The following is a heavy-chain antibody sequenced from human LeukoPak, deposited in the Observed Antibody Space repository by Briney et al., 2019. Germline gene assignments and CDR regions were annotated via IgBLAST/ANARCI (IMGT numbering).Heavy chain of an antibody. Sequence: GASVKVSCKASGGTFSSYAISWVRQAPGQGLEWMGRIIPIFGTANYAQKFQGRVTITTDESTSTAYMELSSLRSEDTAVYYCARGAAYCGGDCRKPFDCWGQGTLVTVSS. CDR3: ARGAAYCGGDCRKPFDC. CDR1: GGTFSSYA. J-gene: IGHJ4*02. CDR2: IIPIFGTA. V-gene: IGHV1-69*05. D-gene: IGHD2-21*02.